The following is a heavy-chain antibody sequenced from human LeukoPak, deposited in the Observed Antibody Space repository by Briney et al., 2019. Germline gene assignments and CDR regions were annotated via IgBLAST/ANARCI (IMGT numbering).Heavy chain of an antibody. CDR1: GYTFTGYY. J-gene: IGHJ4*02. V-gene: IGHV1-2*02. Sequence: ASVKVSCKASGYTFTGYYIHWVRQAPGQGLEWMGWINPNSGGTNYAQKFQGRVTMTRDRSVNTAYMDLRSLTYDDTAVYYCARDKPAEAALDFWGQGTLVTVSS. CDR3: ARDKPAEAALDF. CDR2: INPNSGGT.